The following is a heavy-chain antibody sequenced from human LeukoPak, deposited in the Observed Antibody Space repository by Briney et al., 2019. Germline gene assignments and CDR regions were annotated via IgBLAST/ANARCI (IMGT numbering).Heavy chain of an antibody. CDR2: ISGRSTHI. D-gene: IGHD4-11*01. V-gene: IGHV3-21*06. J-gene: IGHJ4*02. CDR3: VRAFPPLRTATAGDF. Sequence: GGSLRLSCTASGFTFSDCDMNWVRQAPGKGLEWVSSISGRSTHIYYGDSVKGRFSISRDNAQNLVFLQMNSLRVEDTAVYYCVRAFPPLRTATAGDFWGQGVLVTVSS. CDR1: GFTFSDCD.